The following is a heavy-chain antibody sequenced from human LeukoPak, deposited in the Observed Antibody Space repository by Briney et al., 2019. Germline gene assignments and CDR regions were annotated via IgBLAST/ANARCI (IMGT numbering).Heavy chain of an antibody. CDR3: ARDPVGDYGDY. D-gene: IGHD4-17*01. Sequence: SETLSLTCSVTGYSISSGYYWGWIRQPPGKGLEWIGSVFHSGSTHYNPSLKSRATISVDTSKNQFSLKLNSVSAADTAVYYCARDPVGDYGDYWGQGTLVTVSS. V-gene: IGHV4-38-2*02. J-gene: IGHJ4*02. CDR1: GYSISSGYY. CDR2: VFHSGST.